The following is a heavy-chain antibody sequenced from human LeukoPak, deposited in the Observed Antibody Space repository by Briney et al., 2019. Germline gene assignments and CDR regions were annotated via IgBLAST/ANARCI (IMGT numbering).Heavy chain of an antibody. CDR3: AKGYYGMDV. CDR1: GDSVSSNSAA. J-gene: IGHJ6*02. V-gene: IGHV6-1*01. CDR2: TYFRPKCYN. Sequence: SQTLSLTCAISGDSVSSNSAAWSWIRQSPSIALQWLGRTYFRPKCYNDYAVSVQSRITIKADTSKNQFSLQLNSVTPEDTAVYYCAKGYYGMDVWGQGTTVTVSS.